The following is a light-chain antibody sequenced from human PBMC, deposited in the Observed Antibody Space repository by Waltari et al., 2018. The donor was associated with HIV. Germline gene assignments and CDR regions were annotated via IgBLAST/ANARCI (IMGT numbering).Light chain of an antibody. V-gene: IGLV1-44*01. CDR1: SSNIGGNA. Sequence: QSVLTQPPSASGALGQRVSIFCSGSSSNIGGNAVNWYQQLPGTAPKLLISSNSQRRSGGPDRFSASKSGTSASLAISGLQSEDEADYYCGSWDDSLNGHVVFGGGTKLTVL. CDR2: SNS. CDR3: GSWDDSLNGHVV. J-gene: IGLJ2*01.